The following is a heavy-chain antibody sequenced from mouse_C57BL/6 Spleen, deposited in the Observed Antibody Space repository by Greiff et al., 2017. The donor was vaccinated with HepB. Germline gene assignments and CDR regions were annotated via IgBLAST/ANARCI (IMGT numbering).Heavy chain of an antibody. CDR2: ISSGSSTI. Sequence: DVQLVESGGGLVKPGGSLKLSCAASGFTFSDYGMHWVRQAPEKGLEWVAYISSGSSTIYYADTVKGRFTIARDNAKNTLFLQMTSLRSEDTAMYYCAREFHYYGSGYEGYWGQGTSLTVSS. V-gene: IGHV5-17*01. J-gene: IGHJ2*02. CDR1: GFTFSDYG. D-gene: IGHD1-1*01. CDR3: AREFHYYGSGYEGY.